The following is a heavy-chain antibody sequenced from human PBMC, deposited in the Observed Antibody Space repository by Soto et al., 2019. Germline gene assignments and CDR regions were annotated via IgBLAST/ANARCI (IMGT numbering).Heavy chain of an antibody. CDR1: RGSISDFY. Sequence: PSETLSLTCTVSRGSISDFYWSWIRQPPGKGLEWIGYIYYSGSTNYNPSLKSRVTISVDTSKNQFSLNLRSMSPADTAVYYCARVGGLAARTFDYWGPGTLVTVSS. V-gene: IGHV4-59*13. D-gene: IGHD6-6*01. CDR2: IYYSGST. CDR3: ARVGGLAARTFDY. J-gene: IGHJ4*02.